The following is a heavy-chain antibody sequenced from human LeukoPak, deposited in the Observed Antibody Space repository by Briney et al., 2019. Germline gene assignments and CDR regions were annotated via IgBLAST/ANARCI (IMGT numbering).Heavy chain of an antibody. CDR3: ARAHYDILTVDY. V-gene: IGHV4-59*01. Sequence: PSETLSLTCTVSGGSICSYYWSWIRQPPGKGLEWIGYIYYSGSTNYNPSLKSRVTISVDTSKNQFSLKLSSVTAADTAVYYCARAHYDILTVDYWGQGTLVTVSS. J-gene: IGHJ4*02. CDR1: GGSICSYY. D-gene: IGHD3-9*01. CDR2: IYYSGST.